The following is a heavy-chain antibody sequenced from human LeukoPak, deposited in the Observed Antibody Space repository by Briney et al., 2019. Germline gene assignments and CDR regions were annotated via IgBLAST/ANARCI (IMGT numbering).Heavy chain of an antibody. CDR2: FSSSSSYI. CDR3: ARGGEYVLRFLEWSPYNWFDP. V-gene: IGHV3-21*01. J-gene: IGHJ5*02. Sequence: GGSLRLSCAASGFTFSSYAMSWVRQAPGKGLEWVSSFSSSSSYIYYADSVKGRFTISRDNAKNSLYLQMNSLRAEDTAVYYCARGGEYVLRFLEWSPYNWFDPWGQGTLVTVSS. D-gene: IGHD3-3*01. CDR1: GFTFSSYA.